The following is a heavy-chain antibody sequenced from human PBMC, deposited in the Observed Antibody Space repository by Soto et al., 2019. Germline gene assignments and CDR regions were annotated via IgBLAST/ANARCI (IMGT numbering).Heavy chain of an antibody. J-gene: IGHJ3*02. CDR3: ARRPRVVVVAASSPTDAFDI. D-gene: IGHD2-15*01. CDR1: GYSFTSYW. Sequence: GESLKISCKGSGYSFTSYWIGWVRQMPGKGLEWMGIIYPGDSDTRYSPSFQGQVTISADKSTSTAYLQWISLKASDTAMYYCARRPRVVVVAASSPTDAFDIWGQGTMVTVSS. V-gene: IGHV5-51*01. CDR2: IYPGDSDT.